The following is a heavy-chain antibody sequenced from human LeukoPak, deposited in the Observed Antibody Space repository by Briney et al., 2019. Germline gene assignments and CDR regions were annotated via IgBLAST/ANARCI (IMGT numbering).Heavy chain of an antibody. D-gene: IGHD1-26*01. V-gene: IGHV4-59*11. CDR1: GGSITSHY. Sequence: SETLSLTCSVSGGSITSHYWSWIRQPPGKGLEWLGYIYYTGETRSIPSLRSRLTMSIDTSKNQFSLKLSSVTAADTAVYYCARDSGSYGAFDIWGQGTMVTVSS. CDR3: ARDSGSYGAFDI. J-gene: IGHJ3*02. CDR2: IYYTGET.